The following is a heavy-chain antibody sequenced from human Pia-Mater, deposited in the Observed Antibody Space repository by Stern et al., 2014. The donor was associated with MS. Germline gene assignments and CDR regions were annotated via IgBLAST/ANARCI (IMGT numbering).Heavy chain of an antibody. D-gene: IGHD3-10*01. CDR1: GFTFSDHY. CDR2: TRNKANSYTT. V-gene: IGHV3-72*01. J-gene: IGHJ1*01. CDR3: ARDKARGGQCEPRHKPPCRGA. Sequence: EVQLLESGGGLVQPGGSLRLSCAASGFTFSDHYMDWVRQAPGKGLEWVGRTRNKANSYTTEYAASVKGRFTISRDDSKNSLYLQMNSLKTEDTAVYYCARDKARGGQCEPRHKPPCRGARG.